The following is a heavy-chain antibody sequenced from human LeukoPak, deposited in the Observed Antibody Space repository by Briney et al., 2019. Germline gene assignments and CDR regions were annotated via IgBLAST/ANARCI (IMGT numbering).Heavy chain of an antibody. CDR3: ARQTGSGLFILP. J-gene: IGHJ4*02. D-gene: IGHD3/OR15-3a*01. CDR2: IYYSGNT. Sequence: SETLSLTCTVSGVSISSSNSYWGWIRQPPGKGLEWIGSIYYSGNTYYNASLKSQVSISMDTSKNQFSLRLTSVTAADTAVYYCARQTGSGLFILPGGQGTLITVSS. V-gene: IGHV4-39*01. CDR1: GVSISSSNSY.